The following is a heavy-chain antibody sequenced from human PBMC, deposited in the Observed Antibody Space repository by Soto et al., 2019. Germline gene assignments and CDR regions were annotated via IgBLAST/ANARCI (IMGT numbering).Heavy chain of an antibody. CDR1: GGTFSSHA. J-gene: IGHJ4*02. D-gene: IGHD3-22*01. V-gene: IGHV1-69*13. CDR2: IIPIFGTA. CDR3: ASAPLVYYYDSSGYFFDY. Sequence: GASVKVSCKASGGTFSSHAISWVRQAPGQGLEWMGGIIPIFGTANYAQKFQGRVTITADESTSTAYMELSSLRSEDTAVYYCASAPLVYYYDSSGYFFDYWGQGTLVTVSS.